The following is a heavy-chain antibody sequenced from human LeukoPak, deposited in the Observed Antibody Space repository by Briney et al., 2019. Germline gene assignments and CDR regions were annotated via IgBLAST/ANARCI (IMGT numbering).Heavy chain of an antibody. Sequence: GGSLRLSCAASGFTFSNAWMSWVRQAPGKGLEWVGRIKSKTDGGTTDYAAPVKGRFTISRDDSKNMLYLQMNSLRAEDTALYYCARAPDYYYMDVWGKGATVTVSS. CDR3: ARAPDYYYMDV. V-gene: IGHV3-15*01. CDR1: GFTFSNAW. CDR2: IKSKTDGGTT. J-gene: IGHJ6*03.